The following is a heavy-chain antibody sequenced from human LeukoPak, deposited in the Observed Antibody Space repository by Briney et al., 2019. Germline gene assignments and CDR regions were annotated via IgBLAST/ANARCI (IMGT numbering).Heavy chain of an antibody. CDR3: GRDPGIAAARPLNWFDP. J-gene: IGHJ5*02. CDR2: INPNSGGT. D-gene: IGHD6-13*01. Sequence: GASVKVSCKASGYTFTGYYMHWVRQAPGQGLEWMGWINPNSGGTNYAQKFQGRVTMTRDTSISTAYMELSRLRSDDTAVYYCGRDPGIAAARPLNWFDPWGQGTLVTVSS. CDR1: GYTFTGYY. V-gene: IGHV1-2*02.